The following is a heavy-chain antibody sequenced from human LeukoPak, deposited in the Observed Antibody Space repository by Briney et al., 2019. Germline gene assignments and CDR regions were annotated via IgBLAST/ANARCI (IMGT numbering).Heavy chain of an antibody. CDR3: ATGVGYLSGYYYYMDV. CDR2: FDPEDGET. J-gene: IGHJ6*03. CDR1: GYTLTELS. D-gene: IGHD2-15*01. V-gene: IGHV1-24*01. Sequence: ASVKVSCKVSGYTLTELSMHWVRQAPGKGLEWMGGFDPEDGETIYAQKFQGRVTMTEDTSTDTAYMELSSLRSEDTAVYYCATGVGYLSGYYYYMDVWGKGTTVTISS.